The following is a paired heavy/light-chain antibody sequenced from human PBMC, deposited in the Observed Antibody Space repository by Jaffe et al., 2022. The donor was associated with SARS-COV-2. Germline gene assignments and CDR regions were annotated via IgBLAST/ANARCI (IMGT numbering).Heavy chain of an antibody. Sequence: QVQLVESGGGVVQPGRSLRLSCTASGFTFSANAMHWVRQAPGKGLEWVAVMSYDGTKEYYADSVRGRFTISRDNSKNTLYLQMNSLRDEDTALYYCARGFFDYIWGNYRSFDYWGQGTLVTVSS. V-gene: IGHV3-30*04. CDR3: ARGFFDYIWGNYRSFDY. CDR1: GFTFSANA. CDR2: MSYDGTKE. J-gene: IGHJ4*02. D-gene: IGHD3-16*02.
Light chain of an antibody. CDR2: SSN. V-gene: IGLV1-44*01. CDR1: SSNIGSYS. CDR3: ATWDDNLSGYV. Sequence: QSVLTQPPSASATPGQRVIISCSGSSSNIGSYSVNWFQQLPGAAPKLLIYSSNQRPSGVPDQFSGSKSGTSASLVISGLQSEDEADYYCATWDDNLSGYVFGTGTKVTVL. J-gene: IGLJ1*01.